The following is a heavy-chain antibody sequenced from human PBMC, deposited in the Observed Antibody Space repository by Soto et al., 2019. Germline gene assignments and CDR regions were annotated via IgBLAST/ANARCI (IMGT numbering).Heavy chain of an antibody. CDR1: GFTFSSYA. J-gene: IGHJ4*02. Sequence: GGSLRLSCAASGFTFSSYAMSWVRQAPGKGLEWVSAISGSGGSTYYADSVKGRFTISRDNSKNTLYLQMNSLRAEDTAVYYCARDPSWLLSPNKPRYYFDYWGQGTLVTVSS. CDR2: ISGSGGST. CDR3: ARDPSWLLSPNKPRYYFDY. V-gene: IGHV3-23*01. D-gene: IGHD3-9*01.